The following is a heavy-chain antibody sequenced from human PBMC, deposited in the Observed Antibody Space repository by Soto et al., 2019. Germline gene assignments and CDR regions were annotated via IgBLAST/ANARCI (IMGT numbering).Heavy chain of an antibody. Sequence: GGSLRLSCTASGFTFSSYAMHWVRQAPGKGLEWVAVISYDGSNKYYADSVKGRFTISRDNSKNTLYLQMNSLRAEDTAVYYCARDLSSGYPYPYYYYYGMDVWGQGTKVTVSS. D-gene: IGHD3-22*01. CDR1: GFTFSSYA. CDR3: ARDLSSGYPYPYYYYYGMDV. CDR2: ISYDGSNK. V-gene: IGHV3-30-3*01. J-gene: IGHJ6*02.